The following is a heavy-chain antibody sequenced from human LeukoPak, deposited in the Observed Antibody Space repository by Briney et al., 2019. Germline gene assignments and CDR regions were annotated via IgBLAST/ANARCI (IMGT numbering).Heavy chain of an antibody. CDR2: INSDGSST. V-gene: IGHV3-74*01. CDR3: VRGNDFWSGYCDY. CDR1: GFTFSSYW. J-gene: IGHJ4*02. D-gene: IGHD3-3*01. Sequence: GGSLRLSCAASGFTFSSYWMHWVRHAPGKGLVWVSRINSDGSSTTYADSVKGRFTMSRDNAKNTLYLQMNSLRAEDTAVYYCVRGNDFWSGYCDYWGQGTLVTVSS.